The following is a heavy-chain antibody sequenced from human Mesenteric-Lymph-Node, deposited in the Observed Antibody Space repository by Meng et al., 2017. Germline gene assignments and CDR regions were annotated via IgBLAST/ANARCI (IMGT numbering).Heavy chain of an antibody. D-gene: IGHD5-12*01. CDR1: GGSISSRNW. CDR2: IYHSGST. V-gene: IGHV4-4*02. Sequence: QLHLQESGTGLVKPWETLSLTCTGSGGSISSRNWWSWVRQPPGKGLEWIGEIYHSGSTNYNPSLKSRVTISVDKSKNQFSLKLSSVTAADTAVYYCARDSPGGYGYFDSWGQGTLVTVSS. J-gene: IGHJ4*02. CDR3: ARDSPGGYGYFDS.